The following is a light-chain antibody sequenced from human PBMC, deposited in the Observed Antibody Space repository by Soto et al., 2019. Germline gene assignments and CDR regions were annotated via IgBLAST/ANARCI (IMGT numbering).Light chain of an antibody. Sequence: NFMLTQPHSVSESPGKTVTISCTRSSGSIASNYVQWYQQRPGSAPTTVIYEDNQRPSGVPDRLSGSIDSSSNSASLTISGLKTEDEADYYCQSYDSSNQWVFGGGTKLTVL. CDR3: QSYDSSNQWV. J-gene: IGLJ3*02. CDR2: EDN. CDR1: SGSIASNY. V-gene: IGLV6-57*04.